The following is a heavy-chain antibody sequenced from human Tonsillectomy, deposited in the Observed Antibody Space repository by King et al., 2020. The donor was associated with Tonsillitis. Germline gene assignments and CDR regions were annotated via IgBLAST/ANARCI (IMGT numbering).Heavy chain of an antibody. V-gene: IGHV7-4-1*02. J-gene: IGHJ3*02. Sequence: EQLVQSGSELKKPGASVKVSCKASGYTFTSYAMNWVRQAPGQGLEWMGWINTNTGNQTYAQGFTGRFVFCLENSVSTAYLQISSLKAEDTAVDYCARGVFEVVPAVGDAFDIWGQGTLVTVSS. CDR1: GYTFTSYA. CDR2: INTNTGNQ. D-gene: IGHD2-2*01. CDR3: ARGVFEVVPAVGDAFDI.